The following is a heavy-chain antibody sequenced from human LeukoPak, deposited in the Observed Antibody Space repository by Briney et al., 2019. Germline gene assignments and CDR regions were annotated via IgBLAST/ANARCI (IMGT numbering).Heavy chain of an antibody. V-gene: IGHV4-59*08. Sequence: PSETLSLTCAVSGGSVISYYWSWIRQPPGKGLEWIGYIYYTGSTSYTPSLKSRVTMSVDTSKNQFSLNLSSVTAADTAVYYCARGEYGQLWSDYWGQGTLVTVSS. D-gene: IGHD5-18*01. CDR1: GGSVISYY. J-gene: IGHJ4*02. CDR2: IYYTGST. CDR3: ARGEYGQLWSDY.